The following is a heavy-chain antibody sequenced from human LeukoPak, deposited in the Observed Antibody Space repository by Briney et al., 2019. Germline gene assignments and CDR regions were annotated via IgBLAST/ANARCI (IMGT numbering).Heavy chain of an antibody. D-gene: IGHD2-15*01. CDR3: ARGGPRGVANFDY. CDR1: GLXFRNYG. Sequence: GGSLRLSCVASGLXFRNYGIHWVRQAPGKGLEWVAVIWYDGSKTYYADSVKGRFTISRDNYNDTLYLQMNSLRAEDTAMYYCARGGPRGVANFDYWGQGTLVTVSS. J-gene: IGHJ4*02. CDR2: IWYDGSKT. V-gene: IGHV3-33*01.